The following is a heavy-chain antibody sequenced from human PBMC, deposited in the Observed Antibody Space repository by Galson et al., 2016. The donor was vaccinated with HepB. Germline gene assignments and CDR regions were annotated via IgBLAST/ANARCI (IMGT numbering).Heavy chain of an antibody. CDR3: ARGLRYSTGESPY. CDR2: INPNNGGT. CDR1: GYTLTGYV. Sequence: SVKVSCKASGYTLTGYVIQWVRQAPGQGLEWMGSINPNNGGTNSAQKFQGRVTMTRDTSISTAYMELSNLRSDDTAVYYCARGLRYSTGESPYWGQGTLVTVSS. J-gene: IGHJ4*02. D-gene: IGHD2-8*02. V-gene: IGHV1-2*02.